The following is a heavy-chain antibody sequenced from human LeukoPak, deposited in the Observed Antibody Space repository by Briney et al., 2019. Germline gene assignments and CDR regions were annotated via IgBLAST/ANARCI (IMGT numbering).Heavy chain of an antibody. V-gene: IGHV3-33*01. CDR3: AANFDF. CDR2: IWYDGSNK. Sequence: GGSLRLSCAGSEFNFSNYGMHWVRQAPGKGLEWVAGIWYDGSNKNYADSVKGRITISRDNPKNTVYLEMNSLRAEDTAVYYCAANFDFWGQGTLVTVSS. CDR1: EFNFSNYG. J-gene: IGHJ4*02.